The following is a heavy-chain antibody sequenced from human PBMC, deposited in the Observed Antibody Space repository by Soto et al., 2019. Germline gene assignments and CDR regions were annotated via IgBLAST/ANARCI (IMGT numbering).Heavy chain of an antibody. CDR1: GGTFSTYA. D-gene: IGHD5-18*01. CDR2: IIPMFGTA. V-gene: IGHV1-69*01. J-gene: IGHJ4*02. CDR3: ASGIQLWLRRINNGYSG. Sequence: QVQLVQSGAEVKKPESSVRVSCMAPGGTFSTYAISWVRQATGQGLEWMGGIIPMFGTANYAQRFQDRVTITADESTITVYMELSSLRSEDTAVYFCASGIQLWLRRINNGYSGWGQGTLVTVSS.